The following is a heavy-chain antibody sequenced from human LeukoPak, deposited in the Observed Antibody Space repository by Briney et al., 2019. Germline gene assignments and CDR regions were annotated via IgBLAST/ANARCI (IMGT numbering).Heavy chain of an antibody. D-gene: IGHD6-19*01. CDR1: GFIFSSYA. Sequence: GGSLRLSCAASGFIFSSYAMSWVRQAPGKGLEWVSAISGSGGSTYYADSVKGRFTISRDNSKNTLYLQMNSLRAEDTAVYYCAKSGYSSGWYSRWFDPWGQGTLVTVSS. CDR2: ISGSGGST. V-gene: IGHV3-23*01. CDR3: AKSGYSSGWYSRWFDP. J-gene: IGHJ5*02.